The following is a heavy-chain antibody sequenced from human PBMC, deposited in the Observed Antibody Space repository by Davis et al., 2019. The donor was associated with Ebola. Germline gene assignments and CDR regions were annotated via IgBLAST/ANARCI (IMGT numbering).Heavy chain of an antibody. CDR2: NYYSGST. V-gene: IGHV4-39*01. J-gene: IGHJ4*02. Sequence: SETLSLTCTVSGGSISSSFYYWGWFRQRPGKGLEWIGSNYYSGSTYYNPSLKSRVTVSVDTSKNQFSLKLTSMTSADTAVYFCARVQLAYYYDSSGYWGQYYFDNWGQGTLVTVSS. CDR1: GGSISSSFYY. D-gene: IGHD3-22*01. CDR3: ARVQLAYYYDSSGYWGQYYFDN.